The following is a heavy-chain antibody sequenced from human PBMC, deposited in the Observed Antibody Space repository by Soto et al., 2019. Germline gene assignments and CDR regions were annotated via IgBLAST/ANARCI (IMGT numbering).Heavy chain of an antibody. Sequence: QAQLVQSGAEVKKPGSSVNVSCKASGDAFDNYAIHWVRQAPGQGLEWMGGIISYVRKPDYAQKFQGRLTIKADQSTSTVFMELSSLRSDDTALYFCARGAASLDTYRDYYYYNGLDVWGQGTTVTVSS. CDR1: GDAFDNYA. CDR3: ARGAASLDTYRDYYYYNGLDV. CDR2: IISYVRKP. J-gene: IGHJ6*02. D-gene: IGHD5-18*01. V-gene: IGHV1-69*01.